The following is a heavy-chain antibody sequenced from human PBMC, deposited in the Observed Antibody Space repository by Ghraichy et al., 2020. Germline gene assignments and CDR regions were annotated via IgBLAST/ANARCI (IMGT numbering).Heavy chain of an antibody. Sequence: GGSLRLSCAASGFTFNNYNMNWVRQTPGKGLEWVSSIGGGSSYIFYADSMKGRFTISRDNAKNSLYLQMNSLRAEDTAVYFCATNLNYGKYYFDYWGQGTLVTVSS. J-gene: IGHJ4*02. CDR2: IGGGSSYI. D-gene: IGHD1-7*01. CDR3: ATNLNYGKYYFDY. CDR1: GFTFNNYN. V-gene: IGHV3-21*01.